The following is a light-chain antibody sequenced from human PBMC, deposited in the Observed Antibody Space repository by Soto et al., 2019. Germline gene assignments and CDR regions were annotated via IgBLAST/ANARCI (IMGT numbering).Light chain of an antibody. Sequence: DIVMTQSPDSLAVSLGERATINCKSSQSVLYSSNNKNHLAWYQQKPGQPPKLLIYWASTRESGVPDRFSGSGSGTDFTLTISSLQAEDMAVYYCQQYYSTPFTFGPGTKVDIK. CDR1: QSVLYSSNNKNH. J-gene: IGKJ3*01. V-gene: IGKV4-1*01. CDR2: WAS. CDR3: QQYYSTPFT.